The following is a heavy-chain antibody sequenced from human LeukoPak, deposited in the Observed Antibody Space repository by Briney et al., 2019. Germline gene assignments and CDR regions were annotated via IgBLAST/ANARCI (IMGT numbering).Heavy chain of an antibody. CDR3: AKQTGGWYRSAFDI. CDR2: ISGSGGST. J-gene: IGHJ3*02. CDR1: GFTVSSNY. Sequence: GGSLRLSCAASGFTVSSNYMSWVRQAPGKGLEWVSAISGSGGSTYYADSVKGRFTISRDNSKNTLYLQMNSLRAEDTAVYYCAKQTGGWYRSAFDIWGQGTMVTVSS. D-gene: IGHD6-19*01. V-gene: IGHV3-23*01.